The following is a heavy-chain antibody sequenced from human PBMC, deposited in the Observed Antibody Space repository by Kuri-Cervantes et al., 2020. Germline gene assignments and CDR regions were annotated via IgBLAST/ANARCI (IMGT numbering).Heavy chain of an antibody. J-gene: IGHJ6*02. V-gene: IGHV4-61*02. D-gene: IGHD3-10*01. CDR3: ARHRLEWGSGSRYYYGMDV. CDR2: IYTNGNT. CDR1: GGSISRGSYS. Sequence: SCTVSGGSISRGSYSWSWIRQPAGKGLEWIGRIYTNGNTDYSPSLKSRVIMSVDTSNNRFSLKLSSVTAADTAVYYCARHRLEWGSGSRYYYGMDVWGQGTTVTVSS.